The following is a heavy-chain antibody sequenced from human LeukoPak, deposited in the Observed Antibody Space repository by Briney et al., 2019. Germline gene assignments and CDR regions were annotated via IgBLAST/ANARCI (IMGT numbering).Heavy chain of an antibody. D-gene: IGHD6-13*01. V-gene: IGHV4-59*08. J-gene: IGHJ4*02. Sequence: PSETLSLTCTVSGGSISSYYWSWIRQPPGKGLEWIGYIYYSGSTNYNPSHKSRVTISVDTSKNQFSLKLSSVTAADTAVYYCARHPAAAAPGYWGQGTLVTVSS. CDR1: GGSISSYY. CDR2: IYYSGST. CDR3: ARHPAAAAPGY.